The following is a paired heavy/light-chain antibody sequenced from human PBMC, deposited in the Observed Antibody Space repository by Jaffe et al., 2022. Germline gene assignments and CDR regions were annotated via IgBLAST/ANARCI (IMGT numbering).Light chain of an antibody. V-gene: IGLV7-43*01. CDR1: TGEVTSGHY. J-gene: IGLJ2*01. CDR2: GTS. CDR3: LLYYNSPQLVV. Sequence: QTVVTQEPSLTVSPGGTVTLTCASSTGEVTSGHYPNWFQQKPGQPPRALIYGTSNRHSWTPARFSGSLLGGKAALTLSGVRPEDEADYYCLLYYNSPQLVVFGGGTKLTVL.
Heavy chain of an antibody. V-gene: IGHV3-30*02. Sequence: QVQLVESGGGVVQPGETLRLSCAASGFSFSRFGMHWVRQAPGKGLEWVAFLGSDGSQKYYSNSVKGRFTISRDNFNDTLYLQLHSLTSEDTAVYYCAKDHWGGGSSPVEWGQGTLVSVSS. CDR2: LGSDGSQK. D-gene: IGHD2-15*01. CDR1: GFSFSRFG. CDR3: AKDHWGGGSSPVE. J-gene: IGHJ4*02.